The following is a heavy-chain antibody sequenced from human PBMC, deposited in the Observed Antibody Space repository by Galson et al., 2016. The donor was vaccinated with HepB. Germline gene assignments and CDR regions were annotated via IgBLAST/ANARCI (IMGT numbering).Heavy chain of an antibody. CDR1: GFTFDDYT. V-gene: IGHV3-43*01. Sequence: SLRLSCAASGFTFDDYTMHWVRQAPGKGLEWVALISWDGRSPDYADSVRGRFTISRDNRQNILYLQMNSLATEDTALYYRGKDWGSLWESSGKGMDVWGQGTTVIVSS. CDR2: ISWDGRSP. J-gene: IGHJ6*02. D-gene: IGHD3-10*01. CDR3: GKDWGSLWESSGKGMDV.